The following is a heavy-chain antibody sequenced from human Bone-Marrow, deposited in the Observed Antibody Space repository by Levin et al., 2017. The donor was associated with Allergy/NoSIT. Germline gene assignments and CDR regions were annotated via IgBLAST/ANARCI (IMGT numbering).Heavy chain of an antibody. D-gene: IGHD3-22*01. J-gene: IGHJ6*02. Sequence: SVKVSCKASGGTFSSYAISWVRQAPGQGLEWMGGIIPIFGTANYAQKFQGRVTITADESTSTAYKELSSLRSEDTAVYYCARESKRSGYHRKPNYYYYYGMDVWGQGTTVTVSS. CDR2: IIPIFGTA. CDR3: ARESKRSGYHRKPNYYYYYGMDV. V-gene: IGHV1-69*13. CDR1: GGTFSSYA.